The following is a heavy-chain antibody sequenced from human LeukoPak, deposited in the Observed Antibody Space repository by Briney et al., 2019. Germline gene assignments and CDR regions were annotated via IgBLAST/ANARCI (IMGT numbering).Heavy chain of an antibody. J-gene: IGHJ5*02. D-gene: IGHD3-10*01. CDR3: ARVRVPMVRGGRRWFDP. CDR2: IYTSGST. CDR1: GGSISSGSYY. Sequence: SETLSLTCTVSGGSISSGSYYWSWIRQPAGKGLEWIGRIYTSGSTNYNPSLKSRVTISVDTSKNQFSLKLSSVTAADTAVYYCARVRVPMVRGGRRWFDPWGQGTLVTVSS. V-gene: IGHV4-61*02.